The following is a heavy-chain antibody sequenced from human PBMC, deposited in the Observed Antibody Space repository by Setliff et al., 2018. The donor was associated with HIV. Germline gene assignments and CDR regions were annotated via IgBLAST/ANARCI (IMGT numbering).Heavy chain of an antibody. CDR3: ARGWGLWFGQLSILPLDP. V-gene: IGHV1-8*01. J-gene: IGHJ5*02. D-gene: IGHD3-10*01. CDR2: VYASTGHT. Sequence: ASVKVSCKTSGDKFGSFDINWVRQASGQGLEWVGWVYASTGHTAYARKFEGRVTMTWDPSTGIGYMELNSLRADDTAVYYCARGWGLWFGQLSILPLDPWGQGTLVTVSS. CDR1: GDKFGSFD.